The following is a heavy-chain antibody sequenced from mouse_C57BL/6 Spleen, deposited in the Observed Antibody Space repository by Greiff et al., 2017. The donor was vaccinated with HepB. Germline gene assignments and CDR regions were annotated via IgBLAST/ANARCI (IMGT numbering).Heavy chain of an antibody. CDR1: GYTFTDYE. CDR3: TRGRLWAY. D-gene: IGHD1-1*02. CDR2: IDPETGGT. J-gene: IGHJ3*01. V-gene: IGHV1-15*01. Sequence: VKLQESGAELVRPGASVTLSCKASGYTFTDYEMHWVKQTPVHGLEWIGAIDPETGGTAYNQKFKGKAILTADKSSSTAYMELRSLTSEDSAVYYCTRGRLWAYWGQGTLVTVSA.